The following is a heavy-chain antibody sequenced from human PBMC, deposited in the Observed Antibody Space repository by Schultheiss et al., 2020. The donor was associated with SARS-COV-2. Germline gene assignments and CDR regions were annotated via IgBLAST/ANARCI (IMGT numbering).Heavy chain of an antibody. CDR2: IWPGDSDT. CDR1: GYSFTSYW. V-gene: IGHV5-51*01. J-gene: IGHJ6*03. D-gene: IGHD3-3*02. Sequence: GESLKISCKGSGYSFTSYWIGWVRQTPGKGLEWMGIIWPGDSDTRYSPSFQGQVTISADKSISTAYLQWSSLKASDTAIYYCARHKALGDFYYYMDLWGRGTTVTVSS. CDR3: ARHKALGDFYYYMDL.